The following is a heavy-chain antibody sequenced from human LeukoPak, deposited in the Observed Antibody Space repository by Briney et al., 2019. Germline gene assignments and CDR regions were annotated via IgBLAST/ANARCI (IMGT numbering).Heavy chain of an antibody. J-gene: IGHJ6*02. CDR3: ARVRGGRSWYYHGMDV. D-gene: IGHD3-16*01. V-gene: IGHV3-30-3*01. CDR1: GFTFSNFA. Sequence: GGSLRLSCAASGFTFSNFAMHWVRQAPGKGLEWVAVISYDGDNEYYADSVKGQFTISRDNSKDRLYLQMNSLRPEDTAMYYCARVRGGRSWYYHGMDVWGRGTTVTVSS. CDR2: ISYDGDNE.